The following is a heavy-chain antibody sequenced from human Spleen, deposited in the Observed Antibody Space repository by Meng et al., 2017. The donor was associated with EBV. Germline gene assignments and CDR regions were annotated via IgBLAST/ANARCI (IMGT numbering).Heavy chain of an antibody. CDR3: ASESGRGFTPDY. Sequence: VRLLKSGAVVKKPGSSGQASCKAAESTSNDYAIRWLQKAPGQGLEWMGGLIPMVGAPHYAQKFQGRVTIIADESTSTHSMELNSLRYEDTAMYYCASESGRGFTPDYWGQGTLVTVSS. D-gene: IGHD3-10*01. J-gene: IGHJ4*02. CDR2: LIPMVGAP. V-gene: IGHV1-69*01. CDR1: ESTSNDYA.